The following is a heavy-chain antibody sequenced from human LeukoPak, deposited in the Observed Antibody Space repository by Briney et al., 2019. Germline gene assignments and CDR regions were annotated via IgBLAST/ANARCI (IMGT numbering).Heavy chain of an antibody. D-gene: IGHD1-26*01. CDR1: GYTFTSYY. CDR2: INPSGGST. V-gene: IGHV1-46*01. CDR3: ARVISGSYRYFDN. J-gene: IGHJ4*02. Sequence: GASVKVSCKASGYTFTSYYIHWVRQAPGQGLEWMGIINPSGGSTSYSQKFQGRVPMTRDMSTSTVYMELSSLRSEDTAVYYCARVISGSYRYFDNWGQGTLVTVSS.